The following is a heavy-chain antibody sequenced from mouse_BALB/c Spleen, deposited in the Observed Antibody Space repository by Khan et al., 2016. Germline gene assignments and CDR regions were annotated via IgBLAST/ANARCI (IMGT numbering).Heavy chain of an antibody. CDR3: ARYLYCYGSAYDTMDY. CDR1: GDSITSGY. V-gene: IGHV3-8*02. J-gene: IGHJ4*01. CDR2: ISYSGNT. D-gene: IGHD1-1*01. Sequence: EVQLQESGPSLVKPSQTLSLTCSVTGDSITSGYWNWIRKFPGNKLEYMGYISYSGNTYYSPSLKSRISITRDTSTNQYFLQLNSVTTEDTATYYCARYLYCYGSAYDTMDYWGQGTSVTVSS.